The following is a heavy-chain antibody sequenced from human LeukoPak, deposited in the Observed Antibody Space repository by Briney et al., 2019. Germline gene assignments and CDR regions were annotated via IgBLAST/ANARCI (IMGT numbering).Heavy chain of an antibody. J-gene: IGHJ4*02. V-gene: IGHV3-33*01. Sequence: GRSLRLSCAASGFTFSSYGMHWVRQSPGKGLEWVAVIRFDGSHVYYGDSVKGRFTISRDNSKKTLFLQMDSLRAEDTAVYYCARWDISAADIDYWGQGTLSPSPQ. CDR3: ARWDISAADIDY. D-gene: IGHD6-13*01. CDR1: GFTFSSYG. CDR2: IRFDGSHV.